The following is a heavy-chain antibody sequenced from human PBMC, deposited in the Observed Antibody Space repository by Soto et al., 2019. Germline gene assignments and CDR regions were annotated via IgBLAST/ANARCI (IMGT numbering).Heavy chain of an antibody. J-gene: IGHJ5*02. V-gene: IGHV1-18*01. Sequence: QVQLVQSGAEVKKPGASVKVSCKASGYTFTSYGISWVRQAPGQGLEWMGWISAYNGNTNYAQKLQGRVTMTTDTSTSTADMELRSLRSDDTAVYYCARTIFGPVGGGWFDPWGQGTLVTVSS. CDR1: GYTFTSYG. CDR3: ARTIFGPVGGGWFDP. CDR2: ISAYNGNT. D-gene: IGHD3-3*01.